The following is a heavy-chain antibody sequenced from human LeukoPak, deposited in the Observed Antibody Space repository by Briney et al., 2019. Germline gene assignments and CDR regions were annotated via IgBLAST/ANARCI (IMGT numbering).Heavy chain of an antibody. J-gene: IGHJ4*02. Sequence: GGSLRLSCAASGFTFSSYAMSWVRQAPGKGLEWVSGISGSGGTTYYADSAKGRFTISRDNSKNTLYLQMSSLRAEDTAVYHCAKGSPNTALSDYWGQGTLVTVSS. D-gene: IGHD3-10*01. CDR3: AKGSPNTALSDY. CDR2: ISGSGGTT. CDR1: GFTFSSYA. V-gene: IGHV3-23*01.